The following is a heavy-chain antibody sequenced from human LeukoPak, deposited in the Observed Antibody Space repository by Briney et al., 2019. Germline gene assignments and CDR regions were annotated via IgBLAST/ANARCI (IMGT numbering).Heavy chain of an antibody. CDR1: GFTFGSYG. D-gene: IGHD3-10*01. CDR3: AKDYYGSGSYPYHFDY. V-gene: IGHV3-30*02. CDR2: IRYDGSNK. Sequence: GGSLRLSCAASGFTFGSYGMHWVRQAPGKGLEWVAFIRYDGSNKYYADSVKGRFTISRDNSKNTLYLQMNSLRAEDTAVYYCAKDYYGSGSYPYHFDYWGQGTLVTVSS. J-gene: IGHJ4*02.